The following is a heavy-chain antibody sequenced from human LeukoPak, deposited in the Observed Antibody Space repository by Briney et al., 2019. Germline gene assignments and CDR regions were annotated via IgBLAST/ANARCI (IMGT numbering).Heavy chain of an antibody. CDR2: ISSSSSYI. Sequence: GSLRLSFAASGFPFSSYGVNWVRQAPGKGLEWVSSISSSSSYIFYADSVKGRFTISRDNAKNSLYLQMNSLRAEDTAVYYCARAEGTGFFDYWGQGTLVTVS. CDR3: ARAEGTGFFDY. J-gene: IGHJ4*02. D-gene: IGHD6-19*01. V-gene: IGHV3-21*01. CDR1: GFPFSSYG.